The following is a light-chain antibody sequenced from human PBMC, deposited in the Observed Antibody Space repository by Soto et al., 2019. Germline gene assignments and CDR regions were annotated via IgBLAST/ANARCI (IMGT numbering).Light chain of an antibody. J-gene: IGKJ4*01. CDR2: DAS. CDR1: QSVGDY. V-gene: IGKV3-11*01. CDR3: QQRLKLVT. Sequence: IVLTQSPATLSLSPGERATLYCRASQSVGDYLACYQRKPGHPPRLLIYDASKRATGIPARFSGSGSGTDFTLTISSLEPEDVAIYYCQQRLKLVTFGGGTEVEIK.